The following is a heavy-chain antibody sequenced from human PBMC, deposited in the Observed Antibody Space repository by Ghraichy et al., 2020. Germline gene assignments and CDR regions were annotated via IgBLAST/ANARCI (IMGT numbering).Heavy chain of an antibody. CDR1: GYTFTSYD. CDR2: MNPNSGNT. Sequence: ASVKVSCKASGYTFTSYDINWVRQATGQGLEWMGWMNPNSGNTGYAQKFQGRVTMTRNTSISTAYMELSSLRSEDTAVYYCARQYDINPNNWFDPWGQGTLVTVSS. D-gene: IGHD3-9*01. J-gene: IGHJ5*02. CDR3: ARQYDINPNNWFDP. V-gene: IGHV1-8*01.